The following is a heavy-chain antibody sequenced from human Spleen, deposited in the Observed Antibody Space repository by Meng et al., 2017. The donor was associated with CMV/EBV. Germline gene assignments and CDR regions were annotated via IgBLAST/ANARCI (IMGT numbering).Heavy chain of an antibody. Sequence: GGSLRLSCAASGFTFSNYAMHWVRQAPGKGLEWVAVISYDGRNKYYADSVKGRFTISRDNAKNSLYLQMNSLRAEDTAVYYCARVRNWDFDYWGQGTLVTVSS. D-gene: IGHD7-27*01. CDR2: ISYDGRNK. V-gene: IGHV3-30-3*01. J-gene: IGHJ4*02. CDR3: ARVRNWDFDY. CDR1: GFTFSNYA.